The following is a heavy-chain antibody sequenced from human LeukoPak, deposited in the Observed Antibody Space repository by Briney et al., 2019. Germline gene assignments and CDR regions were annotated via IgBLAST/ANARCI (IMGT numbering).Heavy chain of an antibody. J-gene: IGHJ3*02. CDR2: IYPGDSDT. D-gene: IGHD6-25*01. CDR3: ARHRDLGSSVAAFDI. Sequence: GESLKISCMGSGYSFTSSWIGWVRQMPGKGLEWMGIIYPGDSDTRYSPSFQGQVTISADKSISTAYLQWSSLKASDTAMYYCARHRDLGSSVAAFDIWGQGTMVTVSS. V-gene: IGHV5-51*01. CDR1: GYSFTSSW.